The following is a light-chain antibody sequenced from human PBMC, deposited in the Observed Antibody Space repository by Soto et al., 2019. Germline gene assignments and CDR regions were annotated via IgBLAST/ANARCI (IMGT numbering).Light chain of an antibody. CDR1: NSDVGSYNL. CDR2: EVT. V-gene: IGLV2-23*02. CDR3: FSYAGDSVYV. Sequence: QSALTQPASVSGSPRQSITISCTGTNSDVGSYNLVSWFQQHPGKAPKLVIYEVTKRPSGVSDRFSGSKSGNTASLTISGLQAEDEADYYCFSYAGDSVYVFGTGTKVPS. J-gene: IGLJ1*01.